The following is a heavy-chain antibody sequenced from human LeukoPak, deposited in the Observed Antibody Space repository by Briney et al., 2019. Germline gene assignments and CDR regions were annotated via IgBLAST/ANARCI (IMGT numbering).Heavy chain of an antibody. V-gene: IGHV1-8*01. CDR3: ARGLKSRGSSWFDP. Sequence: ASVTVSFTSSVYTFTNYDINWVGQAAGQGGEGMGWMNPNSGNTGYAQKFQRRVTMTTNTSTSTAYMELSSLRSEDTAVYYCARGLKSRGSSWFDPWGQGTLVTVSS. CDR2: MNPNSGNT. J-gene: IGHJ5*02. CDR1: VYTFTNYD. D-gene: IGHD6-13*01.